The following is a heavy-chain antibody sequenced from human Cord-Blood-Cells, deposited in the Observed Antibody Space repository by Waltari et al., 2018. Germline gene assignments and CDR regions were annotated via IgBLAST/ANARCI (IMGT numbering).Heavy chain of an antibody. CDR2: IIPIFGTA. V-gene: IGHV1-69*12. J-gene: IGHJ3*02. CDR1: GGTFSSYA. D-gene: IGHD3-3*01. CDR3: ARTKYYDFWSGYYAFDI. Sequence: QVQLVQSGAEVKKPGSSVKVACKASGGTFSSYAIPWVRQAPGQGLGWMGGIIPIFGTANYAQKFQGRVTITADESTSTAYMELSSLRSEDTAVYYCARTKYYDFWSGYYAFDIWGQGTMVTVSS.